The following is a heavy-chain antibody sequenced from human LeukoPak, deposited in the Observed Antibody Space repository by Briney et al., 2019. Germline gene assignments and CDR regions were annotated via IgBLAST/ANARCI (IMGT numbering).Heavy chain of an antibody. J-gene: IGHJ4*02. CDR1: GFTFSSYW. CDR2: IKQDGSEK. D-gene: IGHD2-2*01. Sequence: GGSLRLSCAASGFTFSSYWMSWVRQAPGKGLEWVANIKQDGSEKYYVDSVKGRFTISRDNAKNSLYLQMNSLRAEDTAVYYCARESCSSTSCYEKGTDYWGQGTLVTVSS. V-gene: IGHV3-7*01. CDR3: ARESCSSTSCYEKGTDY.